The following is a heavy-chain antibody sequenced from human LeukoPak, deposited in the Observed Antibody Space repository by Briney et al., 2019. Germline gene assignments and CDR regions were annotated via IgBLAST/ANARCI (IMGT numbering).Heavy chain of an antibody. CDR1: GGSISSYY. Sequence: SETLSLTCTVSGGSISSYYWSWIRQPPGKGLEWIGYIYYSGSTNYNPSLKSRVTISVDTSKNQFSLKLSSVTAADTAVYYCARSRSYYDFWSGYYGSDAFDIWGQGTMVTVSS. CDR2: IYYSGST. V-gene: IGHV4-59*08. CDR3: ARSRSYYDFWSGYYGSDAFDI. D-gene: IGHD3-3*01. J-gene: IGHJ3*02.